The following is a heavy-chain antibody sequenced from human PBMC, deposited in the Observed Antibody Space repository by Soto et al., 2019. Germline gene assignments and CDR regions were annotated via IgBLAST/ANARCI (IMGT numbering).Heavy chain of an antibody. CDR3: ADYSSSSWFDL. J-gene: IGHJ2*01. CDR2: IYYSGST. V-gene: IGHV4-39*01. Sequence: SETLSLTCTVSGGSISSSSYYWGWIRQPPGKGLEWTGSIYYSGSTYYNPSLKSRVTISVDTSKNQFSLKLSSVTAADTAVYYCADYSSSSWFDLWGRGTLVTVSS. D-gene: IGHD6-6*01. CDR1: GGSISSSSYY.